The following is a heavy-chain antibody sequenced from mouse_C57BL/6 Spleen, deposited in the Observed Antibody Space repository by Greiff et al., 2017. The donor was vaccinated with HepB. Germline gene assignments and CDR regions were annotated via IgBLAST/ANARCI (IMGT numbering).Heavy chain of an antibody. CDR2: IDPSDSET. CDR1: GYTFTSYW. D-gene: IGHD2-1*01. CDR3: ARGIYYVDWYFDV. J-gene: IGHJ1*03. Sequence: VQLQQPGAELVRPGSSVKLSCKASGYTFTSYWMHWVKQRPIQGLEWIGNIDPSDSETHYNQKFKDKATLTVDKSSSTAYMQLSSLTSEDSAVYYCARGIYYVDWYFDVWGTGTTVTVSS. V-gene: IGHV1-52*01.